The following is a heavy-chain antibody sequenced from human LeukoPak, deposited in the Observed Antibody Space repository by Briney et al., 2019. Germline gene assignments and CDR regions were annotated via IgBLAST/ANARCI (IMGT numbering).Heavy chain of an antibody. D-gene: IGHD7-27*01. V-gene: IGHV3-23*01. CDR1: GFSFSTSG. CDR3: AKDGNWARFED. J-gene: IGHJ4*02. CDR2: ISGSGSSI. Sequence: PGGSLRLSCAASGFSFSTSGMSWVRQTPEKGLEWVSSISGSGSSIFYTDSVKGRFTISRDNSKNMVWLQINSPTAEDTATYYCAKDGNWARFEDWGQGTLVTVSS.